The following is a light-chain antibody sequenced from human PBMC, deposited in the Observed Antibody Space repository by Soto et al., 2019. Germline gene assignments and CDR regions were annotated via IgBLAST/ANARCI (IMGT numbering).Light chain of an antibody. CDR2: GAS. CDR1: QSVSSN. J-gene: IGKJ1*01. V-gene: IGKV3-15*01. CDR3: QQYNNWPPGWT. Sequence: EIVMTQSPATLSVSPGERATLSCRASQSVSSNLAWYQQKPGQAPRLLIYGASTRATGIPAQFSGSGSATEFTLTLSSLQSEDFAVYYCQQYNNWPPGWTFGQGTKVEIK.